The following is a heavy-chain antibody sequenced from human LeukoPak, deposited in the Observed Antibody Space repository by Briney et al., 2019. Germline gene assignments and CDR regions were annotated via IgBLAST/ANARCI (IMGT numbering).Heavy chain of an antibody. CDR2: ISAYNGNT. CDR3: AREDYYDSGSFDP. D-gene: IGHD3-22*01. Sequence: ASVKVSCKASGGTFSSYAISWVRQAPGQGLEWMGWISAYNGNTNYAQKFQGRVTMTRNTSISTAYMELSSLRSEDTAVYYCAREDYYDSGSFDPWGQGTLVTVSS. CDR1: GGTFSSYA. J-gene: IGHJ5*02. V-gene: IGHV1-8*02.